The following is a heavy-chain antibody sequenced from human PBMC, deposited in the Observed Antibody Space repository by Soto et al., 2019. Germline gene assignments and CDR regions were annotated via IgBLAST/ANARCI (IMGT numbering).Heavy chain of an antibody. CDR1: GFTFSSYA. CDR2: ISGSGGST. V-gene: IGHV3-23*01. D-gene: IGHD4-4*01. J-gene: IGHJ6*03. Sequence: EVQLLESGGGLVQPGGSLRLFCAASGFTFSSYAMSWVRQAPGKGLEWVSAISGSGGSTYYADSVKGRFTISRDNSKNTLYLQMNSLRAEDTAVYYCATRLSTVTSKFYYYYYMDVWGKGTTVTVSS. CDR3: ATRLSTVTSKFYYYYYMDV.